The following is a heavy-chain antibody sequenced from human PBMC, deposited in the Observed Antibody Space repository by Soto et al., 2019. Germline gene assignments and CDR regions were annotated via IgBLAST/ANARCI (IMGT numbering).Heavy chain of an antibody. CDR2: IRSKANSYAT. D-gene: IGHD1-26*01. CDR3: AREGWELDGDRGRFDY. Sequence: EVQLVESGGGLVQPGGSLKLSCAASGFTFSGSAMHWVRQASGKGLEWVGRIRSKANSYATAYAASVKGRFTISRDDSKNTAYLQMNSLKTEDTAVYYCAREGWELDGDRGRFDYWGQGTLVTVSS. J-gene: IGHJ4*02. V-gene: IGHV3-73*02. CDR1: GFTFSGSA.